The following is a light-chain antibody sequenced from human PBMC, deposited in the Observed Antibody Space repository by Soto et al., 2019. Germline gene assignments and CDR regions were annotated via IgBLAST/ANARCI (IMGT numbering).Light chain of an antibody. CDR3: QQRRSWPPTIT. CDR2: SSS. Sequence: EIVLTHSPGTLSVSPGESATLSCRASQSVSSNLAWHQQKPGQAPRLLIYSSSNRATGIPDRFSGSGSGTDLTLTISSLEPEDFAVYYCQQRRSWPPTITFGQGTRLEIK. J-gene: IGKJ5*01. V-gene: IGKV3-11*01. CDR1: QSVSSN.